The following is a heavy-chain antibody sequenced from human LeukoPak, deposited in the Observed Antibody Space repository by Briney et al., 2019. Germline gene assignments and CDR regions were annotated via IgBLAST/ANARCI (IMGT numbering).Heavy chain of an antibody. CDR3: ARDSCGGDCLRWFDP. D-gene: IGHD2-21*02. Sequence: GRSLRLSCAASGFTFSSYAMHWVRQAPGEGLEWVAVISYDGSNKYYADSVKGRFTISRDNSKNTLYLQMNSLRAEDTAVYYCARDSCGGDCLRWFDPWGQGTLVTVSS. V-gene: IGHV3-30-3*01. CDR1: GFTFSSYA. J-gene: IGHJ5*02. CDR2: ISYDGSNK.